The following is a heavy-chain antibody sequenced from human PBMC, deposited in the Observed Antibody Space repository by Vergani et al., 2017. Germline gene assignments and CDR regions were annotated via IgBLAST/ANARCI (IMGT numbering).Heavy chain of an antibody. J-gene: IGHJ6*02. D-gene: IGHD6-19*01. CDR1: GFTFSSYA. CDR2: ISGSGGST. V-gene: IGHV3-23*01. Sequence: EVQLLESGGGLVQPGGSLRLSCAASGFTFSSYAMSWVRQAPGKGLEWVSAISGSGGSTYYADSVKGRFTISRDNSKNTLYLQMNSLRAEDTAAYYCAKARGWYYYYGMDVWGQGTTVTVSS. CDR3: AKARGWYYYYGMDV.